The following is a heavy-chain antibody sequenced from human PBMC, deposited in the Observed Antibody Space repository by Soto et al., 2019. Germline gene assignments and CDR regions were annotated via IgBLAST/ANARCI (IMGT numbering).Heavy chain of an antibody. CDR3: ARDRAPYCFLDY. CDR1: GLTFSSSA. Sequence: GSLRLSCEGSGLTFSSSAMHWVRQAPGKGLEWVAVISYEGSTKYYADSVEGRFSISRDNFNSTLYLEMNSLRAEDTALFFCARDRAPYCFLDYWGQGTLVTVSS. D-gene: IGHD2-15*01. V-gene: IGHV3-30*03. CDR2: ISYEGSTK. J-gene: IGHJ4*02.